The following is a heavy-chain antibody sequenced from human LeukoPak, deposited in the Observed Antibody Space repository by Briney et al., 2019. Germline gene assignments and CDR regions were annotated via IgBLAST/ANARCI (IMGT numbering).Heavy chain of an antibody. J-gene: IGHJ4*02. CDR2: ISSSSNYI. Sequence: GGSLRLSCAASGFIVNTNYMTWVRQAPGRGLEWVSSISSSSNYIYYADSVKGRFTISRDNAKNSLYLQMNSLRAEDTAVYYCARGALRLDYWGQGTLVTVSS. D-gene: IGHD3-16*01. V-gene: IGHV3-21*01. CDR3: ARGALRLDY. CDR1: GFIVNTNY.